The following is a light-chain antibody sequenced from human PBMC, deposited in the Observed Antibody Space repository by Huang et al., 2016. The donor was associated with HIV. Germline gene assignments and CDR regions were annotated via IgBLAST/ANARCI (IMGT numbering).Light chain of an antibody. Sequence: VLTQSPATLSLSPGERATLSCRASQSLNTFLAWYQQKSGQAPRLLIYNASNRATGIPARFSGNGSGTDFTLTISNLRPEDFATYYCQQRSNSLTFDGGTQVQI. J-gene: IGKJ4*01. CDR1: QSLNTF. CDR3: QQRSNSLT. CDR2: NAS. V-gene: IGKV3-11*01.